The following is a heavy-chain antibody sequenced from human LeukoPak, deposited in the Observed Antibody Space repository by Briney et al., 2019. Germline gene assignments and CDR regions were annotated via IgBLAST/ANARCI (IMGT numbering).Heavy chain of an antibody. J-gene: IGHJ6*02. V-gene: IGHV5-51*01. D-gene: IGHD6-19*01. CDR2: IYPGDSDT. CDR1: GYSFTSYW. Sequence: GESLKISCKGSGYSFTSYWIGWVRQMPGKGLEWMGIIYPGDSDTRYSPSFQGQVTISADKSISAAYLQWSSLKASDTAMYYCASHKEYSSGWCGGGYGMDVWGQGTTVTVSS. CDR3: ASHKEYSSGWCGGGYGMDV.